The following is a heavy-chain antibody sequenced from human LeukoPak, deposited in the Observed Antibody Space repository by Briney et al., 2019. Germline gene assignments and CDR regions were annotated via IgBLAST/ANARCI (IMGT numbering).Heavy chain of an antibody. J-gene: IGHJ3*02. CDR3: AKSGRPFGELLLDAFDI. V-gene: IGHV3-23*01. Sequence: GGSLRLSCAASGFTFSSYAMSWVRQAPGKGLEWVSAISGSGGSTYYADSVKGRFTISRDNSKNTLYLQMNSLRAEDTAVYYCAKSGRPFGELLLDAFDIWGQGTMVTVSS. CDR2: ISGSGGST. D-gene: IGHD3-10*01. CDR1: GFTFSSYA.